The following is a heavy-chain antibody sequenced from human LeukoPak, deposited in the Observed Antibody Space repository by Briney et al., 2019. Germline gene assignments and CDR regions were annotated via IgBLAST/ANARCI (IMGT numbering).Heavy chain of an antibody. V-gene: IGHV3-30*02. D-gene: IGHD2/OR15-2a*01. CDR3: AKGPLLWN. CDR1: GSTFSSYG. Sequence: GRSLRLSCAASGSTFSSYGMHWVRQAPGKGLEWVAFIRYDGSNKYYADSVKGRFTISRDNSRNTLYLQMNSLRAEDTAVYYCAKGPLLWNWGQGTLVTVSS. J-gene: IGHJ4*02. CDR2: IRYDGSNK.